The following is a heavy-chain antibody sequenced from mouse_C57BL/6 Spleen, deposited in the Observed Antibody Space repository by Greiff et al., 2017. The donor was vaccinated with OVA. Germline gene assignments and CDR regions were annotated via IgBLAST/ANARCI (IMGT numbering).Heavy chain of an antibody. V-gene: IGHV1-26*01. D-gene: IGHD1-1*01. Sequence: VQLQQSGPELVKPGASVKISCKASGYTFTDYYMNWVKQSHGKSLEWIGDINPNNGGTSYNQKFKGKATLTVDQSSSTAYMELRSLTSEDSAVYYCARRATVVGGNFDYWGQGTTLTVSS. CDR2: INPNNGGT. CDR3: ARRATVVGGNFDY. J-gene: IGHJ2*01. CDR1: GYTFTDYY.